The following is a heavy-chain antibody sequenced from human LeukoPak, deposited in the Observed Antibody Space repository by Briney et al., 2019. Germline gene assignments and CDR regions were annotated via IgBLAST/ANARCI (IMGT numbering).Heavy chain of an antibody. V-gene: IGHV4-59*01. CDR1: GGSISSYY. D-gene: IGHD7-27*01. Sequence: SETLSLTCTVSGGSISSYYWSWIRQPPGKGLEWIGYIYYSGSTNYNPSLKSRVTTSVDTSKNQFSLKLSSVTAADTAVYYCARDGSVLGIDAFDIWGQGTMVTVSS. J-gene: IGHJ3*02. CDR2: IYYSGST. CDR3: ARDGSVLGIDAFDI.